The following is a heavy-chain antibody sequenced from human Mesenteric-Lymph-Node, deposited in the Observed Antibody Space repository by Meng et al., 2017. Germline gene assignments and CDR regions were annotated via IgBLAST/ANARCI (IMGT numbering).Heavy chain of an antibody. CDR3: ARGQRSYSGSYPEWFDP. V-gene: IGHV4-28*03. CDR2: IYYSGST. CDR1: GYATSSANG. J-gene: IGHJ5*02. D-gene: IGHD1-26*01. Sequence: QFHIEESCLGLVPPSDPLSQTSAASGYATSSANGWGWIRQSPEKGLECIGYIYYSGSTSYNPSLKSRYTMSVDTSKNQFSLNLNSVTAVDTAVYYCARGQRSYSGSYPEWFDPWGQGTLVTVSS.